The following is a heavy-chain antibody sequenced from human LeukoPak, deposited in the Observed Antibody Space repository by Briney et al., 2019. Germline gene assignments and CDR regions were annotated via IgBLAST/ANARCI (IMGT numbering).Heavy chain of an antibody. CDR2: IYSDGGT. D-gene: IGHD6-13*01. Sequence: PGGSLRLSCAVSGFTVSTNYMSWVRQAPGKGLEWVSVIYSDGGTYYADSVKGRFTISRGNSENTLYLQMNSLRAEDTAVYYCATGHYSNTLGGQGTLVTVSS. J-gene: IGHJ4*02. CDR3: ATGHYSNTL. V-gene: IGHV3-66*01. CDR1: GFTVSTNY.